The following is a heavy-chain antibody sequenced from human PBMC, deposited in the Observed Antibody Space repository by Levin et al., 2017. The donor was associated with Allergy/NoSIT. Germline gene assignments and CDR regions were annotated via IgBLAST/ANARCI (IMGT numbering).Heavy chain of an antibody. CDR3: ATKSSSSAYYYYGMDV. V-gene: IGHV1-46*01. J-gene: IGHJ6*02. D-gene: IGHD6-6*01. CDR1: GYTFTSYY. Sequence: GASVKVSCKASGYTFTSYYMHWVRQAPGQGLEWMGIINPSGGSTSYAQKFQGRVTMTRDTSTSTVYMELSSLRSEDTAVYYCATKSSSSAYYYYGMDVWGQGTTVTVSS. CDR2: INPSGGST.